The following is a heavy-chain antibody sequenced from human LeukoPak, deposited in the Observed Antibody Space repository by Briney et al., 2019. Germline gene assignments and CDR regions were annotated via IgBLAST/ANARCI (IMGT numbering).Heavy chain of an antibody. J-gene: IGHJ4*02. CDR1: GFTFSSYW. Sequence: GGSLRLSCAASGFTFSSYWMSWVRQAPGKGLEWVANIKQDGSEKYYVDSVKGRFTISRDNAKNSLYLQMNSLRAEDTAVYYCARDKGGHRLPLDYWGQGTLVTVSS. D-gene: IGHD5-12*01. V-gene: IGHV3-7*01. CDR3: ARDKGGHRLPLDY. CDR2: IKQDGSEK.